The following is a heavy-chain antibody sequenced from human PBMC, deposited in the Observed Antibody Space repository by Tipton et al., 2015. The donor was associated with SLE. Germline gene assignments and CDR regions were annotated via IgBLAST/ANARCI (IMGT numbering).Heavy chain of an antibody. D-gene: IGHD3-16*01. CDR3: ARGLGSPFDY. J-gene: IGHJ4*01. Sequence: TLSLTCTVSGGSISSSSYYWGWIRQPPGKGLEWIGSIYYSGSTYYNPSLKSRVTISLDTSKNQFSLNLSSVTAADTAVYYCARGLGSPFDYWGQGTLVTVSS. CDR1: GGSISSSSYY. V-gene: IGHV4-39*07. CDR2: IYYSGST.